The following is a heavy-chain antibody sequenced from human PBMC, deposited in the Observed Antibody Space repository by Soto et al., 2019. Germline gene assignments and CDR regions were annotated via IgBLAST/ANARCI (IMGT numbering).Heavy chain of an antibody. CDR3: ARDLRDDFWSGYYYYYYYGMDV. CDR2: ISSSSSYI. J-gene: IGHJ6*02. D-gene: IGHD3-3*01. Sequence: PGGSLRLSCAASGFTFSSYSMNWVRQAPGKGLEWVSSISSSSSYIYYADSVKGRFTISRDNAKNSLYLQMNSLRAEDTAVYYCARDLRDDFWSGYYYYYYYGMDVWRQVTTVPASS. V-gene: IGHV3-21*01. CDR1: GFTFSSYS.